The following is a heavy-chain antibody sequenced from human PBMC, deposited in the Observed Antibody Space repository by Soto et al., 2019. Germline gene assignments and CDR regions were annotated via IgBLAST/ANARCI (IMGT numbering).Heavy chain of an antibody. CDR3: ARGNEYGGNFDY. Sequence: QVQLVQSGAEVKKPGASVKVSCKASGDTFTSYDINWLRQATGQGLESMGWMNPNSGNTGYAQKFQGRVTMTRNTSISTAYMALSSLRSEDTAVYYCARGNEYGGNFDYWGQGTRVTVSS. CDR1: GDTFTSYD. CDR2: MNPNSGNT. V-gene: IGHV1-8*01. J-gene: IGHJ4*02. D-gene: IGHD2-15*01.